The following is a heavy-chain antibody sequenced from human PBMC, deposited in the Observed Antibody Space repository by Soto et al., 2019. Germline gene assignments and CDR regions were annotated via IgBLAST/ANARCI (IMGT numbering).Heavy chain of an antibody. V-gene: IGHV3-43*01. J-gene: IGHJ6*02. CDR2: ISWNGGSS. CDR1: GFSFGSYT. Sequence: EEQLVESGGAVVQPGGSLRLSCEASGFSFGSYTMHWVRQAPGKGLEWVSLISWNGGSSFYADSVKGRFTISRDNSKDPPYLQKKKLGPEERPFYYLAKNNEGQGWGGGDVWGHGTTVTVSS. D-gene: IGHD3-16*01. CDR3: AKNNEGQGWGGGDV.